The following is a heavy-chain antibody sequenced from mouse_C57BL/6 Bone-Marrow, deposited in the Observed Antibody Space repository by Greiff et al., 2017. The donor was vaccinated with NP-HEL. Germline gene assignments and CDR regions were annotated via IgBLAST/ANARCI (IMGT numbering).Heavy chain of an antibody. CDR3: ARPVSAWFAY. CDR1: GYTFTSYW. J-gene: IGHJ3*01. Sequence: QVQLQQSGAELVRPGTSVKLSCKASGYTFTSYWMHWVKQRPGQGLEWIGVIDPSDSYTNYNQKFKGKATLTVDTSSSTAYMQLSSLTSEDSAVYYCARPVSAWFAYWGQGTLVTVSA. V-gene: IGHV1-59*01. CDR2: IDPSDSYT.